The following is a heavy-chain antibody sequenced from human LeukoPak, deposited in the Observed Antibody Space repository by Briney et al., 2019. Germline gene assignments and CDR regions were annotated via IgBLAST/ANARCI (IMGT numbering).Heavy chain of an antibody. J-gene: IGHJ4*02. Sequence: SETLSLTCTVSGGSISSDYWSWIRQPPGKGLEWIGYIYYSGSTNYNPSLKSRVTISVDTSKNQFSLRLSSVTAADTAVYYCARGYDYVWGSHRALGYWGQGTLVTVSS. D-gene: IGHD3-16*02. V-gene: IGHV4-59*01. CDR1: GGSISSDY. CDR2: IYYSGST. CDR3: ARGYDYVWGSHRALGY.